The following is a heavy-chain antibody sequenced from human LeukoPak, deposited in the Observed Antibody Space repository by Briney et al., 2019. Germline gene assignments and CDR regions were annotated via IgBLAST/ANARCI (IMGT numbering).Heavy chain of an antibody. D-gene: IGHD6-13*01. Sequence: SETLSLTCTVSGGSISSSYWGWIRQPPGEGLEWIGYIHYGGSTTYNPSLKSRVTISVDASKKQFSLRLHSVTAADTAVYYCARDFEAAVPHYYAMDVWGQGTTVTVSS. V-gene: IGHV4-59*01. CDR3: ARDFEAAVPHYYAMDV. CDR1: GGSISSSY. J-gene: IGHJ6*02. CDR2: IHYGGST.